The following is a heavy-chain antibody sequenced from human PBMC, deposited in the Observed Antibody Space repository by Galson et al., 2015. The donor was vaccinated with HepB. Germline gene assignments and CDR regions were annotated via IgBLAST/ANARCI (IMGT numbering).Heavy chain of an antibody. CDR2: INSGGST. V-gene: IGHV3-66*02. J-gene: IGHJ4*02. Sequence: SLRLSCAGSGFTVSTNYMSWVRQAPGKGLEWVSVINSGGSTYYPESMKGRFTISRDNSKNTVYLEMNSLRAEDTAMYYCARDFDMVRGVIPHWGQGTLVTVSS. CDR3: ARDFDMVRGVIPH. CDR1: GFTVSTNY. D-gene: IGHD3-10*01.